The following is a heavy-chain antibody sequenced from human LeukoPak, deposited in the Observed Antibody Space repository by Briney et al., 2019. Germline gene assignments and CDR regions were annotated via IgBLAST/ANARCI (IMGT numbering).Heavy chain of an antibody. J-gene: IGHJ4*01. CDR2: ISPGDSDI. CDR3: ARSRDGYTSYYFDS. CDR1: GYSFTNYW. D-gene: IGHD5-24*01. Sequence: GESLKISCEGSGYSFTNYWIGWVRQMPGGGLDWMGIISPGDSDIRYSPSFQGQVTISADKSISTAYLQWSSLKPSDTAMYYCARSRDGYTSYYFDSWGHGTLVTVSS. V-gene: IGHV5-51*01.